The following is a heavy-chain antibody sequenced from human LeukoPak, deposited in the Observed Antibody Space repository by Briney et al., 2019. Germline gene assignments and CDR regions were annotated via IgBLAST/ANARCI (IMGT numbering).Heavy chain of an antibody. CDR2: IIPIFGTA. J-gene: IGHJ4*02. D-gene: IGHD2-2*01. Sequence: ASVEVSCKASGGTFSSYAISWVRQAPGQGLEWMGGIIPIFGTANYAQKFQGRVTITADESTSTAYMELSSLRAEDTAVYYCARAPTVSVGYCSSVSCQADYWGQGTLVTVSS. CDR1: GGTFSSYA. CDR3: ARAPTVSVGYCSSVSCQADY. V-gene: IGHV1-69*13.